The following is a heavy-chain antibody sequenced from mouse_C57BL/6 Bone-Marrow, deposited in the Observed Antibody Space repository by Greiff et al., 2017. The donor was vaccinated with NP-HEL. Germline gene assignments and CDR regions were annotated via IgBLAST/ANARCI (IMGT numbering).Heavy chain of an antibody. CDR3: TRRLLRPPYFDY. CDR1: GYTFTDYE. Sequence: VQLQQSGAELVRPGASVTLSCKASGYTFTDYEMHWVKQTPVHGLEWIGAIDPETGGTAYNQKFKGKAILTADKSSSTAYMELRSLTSEDSAVYYCTRRLLRPPYFDYWGQGTTLTVSS. D-gene: IGHD2-3*01. J-gene: IGHJ2*01. V-gene: IGHV1-15*01. CDR2: IDPETGGT.